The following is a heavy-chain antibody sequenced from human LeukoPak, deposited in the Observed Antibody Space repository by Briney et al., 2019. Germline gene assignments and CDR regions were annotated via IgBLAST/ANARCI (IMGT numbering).Heavy chain of an antibody. J-gene: IGHJ6*03. CDR3: ARDHPNYDILTGYHKGGYYMDV. Sequence: PGGSLRLSCAASGFTFSSYSMNWVRQAPGKGLEWVSSISSSSSYIYYADSVKGRFTISRDNAKNSLYLQMNSLRAEDTAVYYCARDHPNYDILTGYHKGGYYMDVWGKGTTVTVSS. V-gene: IGHV3-21*01. CDR2: ISSSSSYI. CDR1: GFTFSSYS. D-gene: IGHD3-9*01.